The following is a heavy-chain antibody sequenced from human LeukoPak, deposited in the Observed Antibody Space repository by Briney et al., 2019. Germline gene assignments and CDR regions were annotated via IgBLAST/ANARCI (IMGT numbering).Heavy chain of an antibody. CDR1: GFTFSSYE. J-gene: IGHJ3*02. CDR3: ARSSGYVNDAFDI. D-gene: IGHD3-22*01. CDR2: ISSSSSTI. V-gene: IGHV3-48*03. Sequence: GGSLRLSCAASGFTFSSYEMNWVRQAPGKGLEWVSYISSSSSTIYYADSVKGRFTISRDNAKNSLYLQMNSLRAEDTAVYYCARSSGYVNDAFDIWGQGTMVTVSS.